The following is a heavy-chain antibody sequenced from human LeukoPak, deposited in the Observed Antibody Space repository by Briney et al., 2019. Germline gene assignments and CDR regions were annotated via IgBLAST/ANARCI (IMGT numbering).Heavy chain of an antibody. Sequence: PSQTLSLTCTVSGGSISSGSYYWSWIRQPAGKGLEWIGRIYTSGSPNYNPSLKSRVTTPVDTPKNQFSLKLSSVTAADTAVYYCARASFTENAMVKYMDVWGKGTTVTVSS. D-gene: IGHD5-18*01. V-gene: IGHV4-61*02. J-gene: IGHJ6*03. CDR1: GGSISSGSYY. CDR3: ARASFTENAMVKYMDV. CDR2: IYTSGSP.